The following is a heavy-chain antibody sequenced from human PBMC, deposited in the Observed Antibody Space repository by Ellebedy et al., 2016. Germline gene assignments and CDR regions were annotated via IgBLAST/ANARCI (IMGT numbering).Heavy chain of an antibody. CDR2: INAGNGNT. CDR1: GYTFTSYA. V-gene: IGHV1-3*01. J-gene: IGHJ4*02. CDR3: ARLGGWLRLFDY. D-gene: IGHD5-12*01. Sequence: ASVKVSXKASGYTFTSYAMHWVRQAPGQRLEWMGWINAGNGNTKYSQKFQGRVTITRDTSASTAYMELSSLRSEDTAVYYCARLGGWLRLFDYWGQGTLVTVSS.